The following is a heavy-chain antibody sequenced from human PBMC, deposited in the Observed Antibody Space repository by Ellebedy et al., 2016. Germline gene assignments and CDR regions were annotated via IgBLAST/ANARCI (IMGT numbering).Heavy chain of an antibody. CDR1: GGTFSSYA. Sequence: SVKVSXKASGGTFSSYAISWVRQAPGQGLEWMGGIIPIFGTANYAQKFQGRVTITADESTSTAYMELSSLRSEDTAVYYCASAPRDISHYGMDVWGQGTTVTVSS. CDR3: ASAPRDISHYGMDV. D-gene: IGHD2-15*01. V-gene: IGHV1-69*13. CDR2: IIPIFGTA. J-gene: IGHJ6*02.